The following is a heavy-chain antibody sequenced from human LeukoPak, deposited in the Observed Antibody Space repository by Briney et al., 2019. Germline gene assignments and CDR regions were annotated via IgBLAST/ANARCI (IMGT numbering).Heavy chain of an antibody. J-gene: IGHJ4*02. D-gene: IGHD3-22*01. CDR3: AKVLIVVVSYYFDY. CDR2: ISGSGGST. V-gene: IGHV3-23*01. Sequence: GGSLRLSCAASGFTFSSYAMSWVRQAPGKGPEWVSAISGSGGSTYYADSVKGRFTISRDNSKNTLYLQMNSLRAEDTAVYYCAKVLIVVVSYYFDYWGQGTLVTVSS. CDR1: GFTFSSYA.